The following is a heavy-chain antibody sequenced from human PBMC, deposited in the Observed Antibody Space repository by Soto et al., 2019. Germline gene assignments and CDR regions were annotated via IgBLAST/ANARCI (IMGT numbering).Heavy chain of an antibody. V-gene: IGHV3-23*01. CDR2: TSGSGGST. D-gene: IGHD2-2*01. Sequence: SLRLSCAASGFTFSHYPMTWVRQAPGKGLEWVSSTSGSGGSTYYADSVKGRFTISRDNSKNTLYLQINSLRAEDTAVYYCAKEQTHSQADTSSIFDYWGQGTLVTVSS. CDR1: GFTFSHYP. J-gene: IGHJ4*02. CDR3: AKEQTHSQADTSSIFDY.